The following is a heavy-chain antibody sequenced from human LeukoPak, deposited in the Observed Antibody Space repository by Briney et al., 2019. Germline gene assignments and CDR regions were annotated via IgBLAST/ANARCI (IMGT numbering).Heavy chain of an antibody. CDR1: GFTFSIYS. CDR3: ARGAYSGWYY. CDR2: ISSSSSYI. Sequence: GGSLRLSCAASGFTFSIYSMNWVRQAPGNGLEWVSSISSSSSYIYYADSVKGRFTISTNNAKNSLYLQMNSLRAEDTAVYYCARGAYSGWYYWGQGTLVTVSS. D-gene: IGHD6-19*01. J-gene: IGHJ4*02. V-gene: IGHV3-21*01.